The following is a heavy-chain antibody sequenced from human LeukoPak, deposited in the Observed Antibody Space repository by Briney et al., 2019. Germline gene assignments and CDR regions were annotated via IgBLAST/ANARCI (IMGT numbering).Heavy chain of an antibody. CDR2: TNHSGST. CDR3: ARCYSGSYYYYYYMDV. Sequence: PSETLSLTCAVYGGSFSGYYWSWIRQPPGKGLEWIGETNHSGSTNYNPSLKSRVTISVDTSKNQFSLKLSSVTAADTAVYYCARCYSGSYYYYYYMDVWGKGTTVTVSS. V-gene: IGHV4-34*01. J-gene: IGHJ6*03. D-gene: IGHD1-26*01. CDR1: GGSFSGYY.